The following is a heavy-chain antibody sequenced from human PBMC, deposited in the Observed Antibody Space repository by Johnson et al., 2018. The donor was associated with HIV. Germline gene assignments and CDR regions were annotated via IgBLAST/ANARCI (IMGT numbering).Heavy chain of an antibody. CDR2: IYSGGST. J-gene: IGHJ3*02. Sequence: EQLVESGGGVVQPGGSLRLSCAASGFTVSSNYMSWVRQAPGKGLEWVSVIYSGGSTYYADSVKGRFTISRDNSKNTLYLQMNSLRAEDTAVYYCARACSGGSCYEEKSPDAFDIWGQGTMVTVSS. CDR3: ARACSGGSCYEEKSPDAFDI. D-gene: IGHD2-15*01. CDR1: GFTVSSNY. V-gene: IGHV3-66*01.